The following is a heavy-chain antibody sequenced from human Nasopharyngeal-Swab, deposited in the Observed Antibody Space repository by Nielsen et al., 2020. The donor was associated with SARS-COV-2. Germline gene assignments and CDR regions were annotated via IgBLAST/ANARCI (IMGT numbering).Heavy chain of an antibody. Sequence: ASVKVSCKASGYTFTSYDINWVRQATAQGLEWMGWMNPNSGNTGYAQKFQGRVTMTRNTSISTAYMELSSLRSEDTAVYYCAREGHCSGGSHLLCFYYGMDVWGQGTTVTVSS. CDR1: GYTFTSYD. CDR2: MNPNSGNT. J-gene: IGHJ6*02. V-gene: IGHV1-8*01. D-gene: IGHD2-15*01. CDR3: AREGHCSGGSHLLCFYYGMDV.